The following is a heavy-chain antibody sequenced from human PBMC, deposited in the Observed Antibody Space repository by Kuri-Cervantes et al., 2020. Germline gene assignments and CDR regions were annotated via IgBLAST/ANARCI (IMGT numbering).Heavy chain of an antibody. CDR1: GGTFSSYA. V-gene: IGHV1-69*06. J-gene: IGHJ4*02. CDR3: ATSGGGIAVADHYFDY. CDR2: IIPIFGTA. D-gene: IGHD6-19*01. Sequence: SVKVSCKASGGTFSSYAISWVRRAPGQGLEWMGGIIPIFGTANYAQKFQGRVTITADKSTSTAYMELSSLRSEDTAVYYCATSGGGIAVADHYFDYWGQGTLVTVSS.